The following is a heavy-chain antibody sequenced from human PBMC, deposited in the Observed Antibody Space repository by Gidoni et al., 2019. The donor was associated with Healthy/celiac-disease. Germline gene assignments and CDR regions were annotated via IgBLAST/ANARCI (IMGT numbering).Heavy chain of an antibody. CDR3: AKVGRYCSSTSCYYDY. J-gene: IGHJ4*02. V-gene: IGHV3-23*01. Sequence: EVQLLESGGGLVQPGGSLRLSCAASGFTFSSYAMSWVRQAPGKGLEWVSAISGSGGSTYYADSVKGRFTISRDNSKNTLYLQMNSLRAEDTAVYYCAKVGRYCSSTSCYYDYWGQGTLVTVSS. CDR2: ISGSGGST. D-gene: IGHD2-2*01. CDR1: GFTFSSYA.